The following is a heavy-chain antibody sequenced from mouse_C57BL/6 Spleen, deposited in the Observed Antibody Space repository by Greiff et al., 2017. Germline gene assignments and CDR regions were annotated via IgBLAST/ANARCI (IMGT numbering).Heavy chain of an antibody. J-gene: IGHJ1*03. CDR3: ARGIITAGSGV. Sequence: VQLQQPGAELVMPGASVKLSCKASGYTFTSYWMHWVKQRPGQGLEWIGEIDPSDSYTNYNQKFKGKSTLTVDKSSSTACMPLSSLTSEDSAVYYCARGIITAGSGVWGTGTTVTVSS. CDR1: GYTFTSYW. V-gene: IGHV1-69*01. D-gene: IGHD1-1*01. CDR2: IDPSDSYT.